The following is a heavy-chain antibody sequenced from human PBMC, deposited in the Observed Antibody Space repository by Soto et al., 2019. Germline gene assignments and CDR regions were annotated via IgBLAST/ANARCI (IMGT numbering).Heavy chain of an antibody. CDR1: GGSISSSSYY. CDR2: IYYSGST. V-gene: IGHV4-39*01. Sequence: SETLSLTCTVSGGSISSSSYYWGWIRQPPGKGLEWIGSIYYSGSTYYNPSLKSRVTISVDTSKNQFSLKLSSVTAADTAVYYCARQRLRITMVRGVMSWFDPWGQGTLVTVS. CDR3: ARQRLRITMVRGVMSWFDP. J-gene: IGHJ5*02. D-gene: IGHD3-10*01.